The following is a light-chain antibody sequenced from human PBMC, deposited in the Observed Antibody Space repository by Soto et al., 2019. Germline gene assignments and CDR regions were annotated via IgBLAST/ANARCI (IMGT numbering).Light chain of an antibody. J-gene: IGKJ5*01. CDR2: GAS. Sequence: EIVLTQSPGTLSLSPMEIATRAFIARQTVSSTYLAWYQQKPGQDPRLLIYGASRRATGIPDRFSGSGSGKDLTLTISRLEPEDFAMFYCQQYGSSITFGQGTRLEIK. CDR3: QQYGSSIT. CDR1: QTVSSTY. V-gene: IGKV3-20*01.